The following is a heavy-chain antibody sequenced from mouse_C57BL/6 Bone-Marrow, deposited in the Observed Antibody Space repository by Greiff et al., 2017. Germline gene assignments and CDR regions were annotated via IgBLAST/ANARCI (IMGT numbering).Heavy chain of an antibody. V-gene: IGHV1-69*01. J-gene: IGHJ2*01. CDR3: ARDYDDDVGGFDY. D-gene: IGHD2-4*01. CDR2: IDPSDSYT. CDR1: GYTFTSYW. Sequence: QVQLQQPGAELVMPGASVKLSCKASGYTFTSYWLHWVKQRPGQGLEWIGEIDPSDSYTNYNQKFKGKSTLTVDKSSSTAYMQLSSLTSEDAAVYYCARDYDDDVGGFDYWGQGTTLTVSS.